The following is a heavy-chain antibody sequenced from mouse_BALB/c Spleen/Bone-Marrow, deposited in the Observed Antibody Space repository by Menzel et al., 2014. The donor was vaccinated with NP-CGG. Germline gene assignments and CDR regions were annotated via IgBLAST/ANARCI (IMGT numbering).Heavy chain of an antibody. Sequence: VQLKESGAELVKPGASVKLSCTASGFNIKDTYMHWVKQRPEQGLEWIGRIDPANGNTKYDPKFQGKATITAETSSNTAYLQLSSLTSEDTAVYYCARYYYGYYLDYWGQGTTLTVSS. CDR2: IDPANGNT. J-gene: IGHJ2*01. V-gene: IGHV14-3*02. CDR3: ARYYYGYYLDY. D-gene: IGHD1-2*01. CDR1: GFNIKDTY.